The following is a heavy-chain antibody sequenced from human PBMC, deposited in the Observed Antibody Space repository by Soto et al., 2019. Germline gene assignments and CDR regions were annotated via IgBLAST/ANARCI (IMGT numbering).Heavy chain of an antibody. CDR3: ARRPQYYYGMDV. V-gene: IGHV4-59*08. CDR2: IHDSGTT. CDR1: GGSISSYY. J-gene: IGHJ6*02. Sequence: QVQLQESGPGLVKPSETLSLTCTVSGGSISSYYWNWIRQPPGKGLEYVAYIHDSGTTKYNPSLMGRVTISVDTSKNQSSLKLRSVTAAATAVYYCARRPQYYYGMDVWGQGTTVTVSS.